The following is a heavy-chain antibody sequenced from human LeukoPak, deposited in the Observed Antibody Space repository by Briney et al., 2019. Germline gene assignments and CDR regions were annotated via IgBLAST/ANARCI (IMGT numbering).Heavy chain of an antibody. J-gene: IGHJ1*01. V-gene: IGHV3-48*04. D-gene: IGHD1-26*01. CDR2: ISSSGSTI. Sequence: GGSLRLSCAASEFTFSSYGMHWVRQAPGKGLEWVSYISSSGSTIYYADSVKGRFTISRDNAKNSLYLQMNSLRAEDTAVYYCARDGWYSGSYSYFQHWGQGTLVTVSS. CDR3: ARDGWYSGSYSYFQH. CDR1: EFTFSSYG.